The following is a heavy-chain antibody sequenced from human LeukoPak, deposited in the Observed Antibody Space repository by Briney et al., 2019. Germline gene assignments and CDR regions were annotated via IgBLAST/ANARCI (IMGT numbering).Heavy chain of an antibody. D-gene: IGHD2-21*02. CDR1: GGSFTGYH. CDR3: ARGVGYCGGDCLPWDMDV. Sequence: SETLSLTCADSGGSFTGYHWSWIRQPPGKGLEWIGEINHSGSPNYKPSLQSRVTISVDASKNQFSLKLSSVTAADTAVYYCARGVGYCGGDCLPWDMDVWGQGTTVTVSS. J-gene: IGHJ6*02. V-gene: IGHV4-34*01. CDR2: INHSGSP.